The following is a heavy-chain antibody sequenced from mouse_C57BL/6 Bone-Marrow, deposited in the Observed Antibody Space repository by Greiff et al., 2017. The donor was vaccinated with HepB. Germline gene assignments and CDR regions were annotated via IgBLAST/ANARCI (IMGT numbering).Heavy chain of an antibody. CDR2: IYPRSGNT. CDR1: GYTFTSYG. D-gene: IGHD1-1*01. CDR3: ARITTVVANTLYWYFDV. Sequence: VKLMESGAELARPGASVKLSCKASGYTFTSYGISWVKQRTGQGLEWIGEIYPRSGNTYYNEKFKGKATLTADKSSSTAYMELRSLTSEDSAVYFCARITTVVANTLYWYFDVWGTGTTVTVSS. J-gene: IGHJ1*03. V-gene: IGHV1-81*01.